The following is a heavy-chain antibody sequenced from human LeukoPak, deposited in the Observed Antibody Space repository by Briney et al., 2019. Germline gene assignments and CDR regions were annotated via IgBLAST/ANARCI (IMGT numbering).Heavy chain of an antibody. J-gene: IGHJ4*02. CDR3: ARNDPHPEYDSSGYYCENFDY. Sequence: GASVKVSCKASGGTFSSYAISWVRQAPGQGLEWMGRIIPILGIANYAQKFQGRVTITADKSTGTAYMELSSLRSEDTAVYYCARNDPHPEYDSSGYYCENFDYWGQGTLVTVSS. CDR1: GGTFSSYA. CDR2: IIPILGIA. D-gene: IGHD3-22*01. V-gene: IGHV1-69*04.